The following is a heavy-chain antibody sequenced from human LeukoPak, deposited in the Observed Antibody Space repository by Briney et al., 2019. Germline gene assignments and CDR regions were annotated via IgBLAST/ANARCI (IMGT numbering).Heavy chain of an antibody. CDR1: GFTFSGYW. Sequence: QAGGSLRLSCAASGFTFSGYWMTWVRQAPGKGLECVANIKEDGSGKNYVDSVTGRFTISRDNARNSLYLQMNSLRAEDTAVYYCARGTSTFDYWGQGALVTVSS. CDR3: ARGTSTFDY. V-gene: IGHV3-7*01. CDR2: IKEDGSGK. J-gene: IGHJ4*02.